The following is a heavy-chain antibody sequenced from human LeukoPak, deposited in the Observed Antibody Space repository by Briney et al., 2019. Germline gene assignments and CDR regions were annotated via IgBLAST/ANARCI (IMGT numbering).Heavy chain of an antibody. D-gene: IGHD3-9*01. V-gene: IGHV3-21*01. CDR2: ISSSSSYI. CDR1: GFTFSSYS. J-gene: IGHJ6*02. CDR3: GRDGADYNIWTGYYGLYSYGMDV. Sequence: PGGSLRLSCATSGFTFSSYSMNWVRQAPGKGLEWVSSISSSSSYIYYADSVKGRFTISRDNAKQQLYLQMNGLRADDAAVYYCGRDGADYNIWTGYYGLYSYGMDVWAKGPRSPSP.